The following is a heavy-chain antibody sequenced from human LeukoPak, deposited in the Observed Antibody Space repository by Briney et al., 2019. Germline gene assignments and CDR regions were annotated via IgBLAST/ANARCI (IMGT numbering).Heavy chain of an antibody. J-gene: IGHJ4*02. Sequence: GGSLRLSCAASGSTFSSYAMHWVRQAPGKGLEWVAVISYDGSNKYYADSVKGRFTISRDNSKNTLYLQMNSLRAEDTAVYYCARSFSSSLYYFDYWGQGTLVTVSS. CDR2: ISYDGSNK. CDR1: GSTFSSYA. CDR3: ARSFSSSLYYFDY. V-gene: IGHV3-30*04. D-gene: IGHD6-6*01.